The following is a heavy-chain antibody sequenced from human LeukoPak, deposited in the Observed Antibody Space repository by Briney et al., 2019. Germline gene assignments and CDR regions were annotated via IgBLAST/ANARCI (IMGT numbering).Heavy chain of an antibody. D-gene: IGHD4-17*01. Sequence: ASVKDSFQSSVYTFPTYELNWVRQATGQGREWRGWMNTNSGKTGYAQKFQGRVTMTSNTYISTAYMELSSLRAEDTAVYYCARGYAEDYWGQGTLVTVSS. J-gene: IGHJ4*02. CDR2: MNTNSGKT. CDR1: VYTFPTYE. CDR3: ARGYAEDY. V-gene: IGHV1-8*01.